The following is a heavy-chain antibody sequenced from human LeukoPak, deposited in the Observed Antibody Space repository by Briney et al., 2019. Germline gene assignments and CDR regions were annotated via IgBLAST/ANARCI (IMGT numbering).Heavy chain of an antibody. CDR3: ARVSAVNDVFDI. CDR1: GFTFSSSW. J-gene: IGHJ3*02. CDR2: INGDGSSI. V-gene: IGHV3-74*01. D-gene: IGHD2-15*01. Sequence: PGESLRLSCAASGFTFSSSWMHWVRQAPGKGLVWVSRINGDGSSISYAGSVRGRFPISRDNAKNTLYLQMNSLRAEDTAVYYCARVSAVNDVFDIWGQGTLVTVSS.